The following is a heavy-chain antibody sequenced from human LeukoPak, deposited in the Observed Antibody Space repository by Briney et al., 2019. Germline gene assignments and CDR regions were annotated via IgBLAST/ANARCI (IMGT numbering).Heavy chain of an antibody. J-gene: IGHJ4*02. V-gene: IGHV1-46*01. Sequence: ASVEVSCKASGYLFTTYYLHWVRQAPGQGLEWMGIINPSGDSTSYAQKFQGRVTMTRDTSTSTVYMELSSLRSEDTAVYYCARASIAVAGRGPFDYWGQGTLVTVSS. CDR3: ARASIAVAGRGPFDY. CDR2: INPSGDST. CDR1: GYLFTTYY. D-gene: IGHD6-19*01.